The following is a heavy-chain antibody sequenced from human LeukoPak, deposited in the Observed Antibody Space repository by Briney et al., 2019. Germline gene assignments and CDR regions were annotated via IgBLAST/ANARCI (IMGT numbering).Heavy chain of an antibody. Sequence: SETLSLTCTVSDDSISSSAYYWGWIRQPPGKGLEWIGSIYYSGSTYYNPSLESRVTISIVTSQNHFSLRLSSLTAPDKAVHYRGRWKGVRHYYMDVWGKGTTVTVS. CDR1: DDSISSSAYY. CDR3: GRWKGVRHYYMDV. CDR2: IYYSGST. J-gene: IGHJ6*03. V-gene: IGHV4-39*02. D-gene: IGHD1-1*01.